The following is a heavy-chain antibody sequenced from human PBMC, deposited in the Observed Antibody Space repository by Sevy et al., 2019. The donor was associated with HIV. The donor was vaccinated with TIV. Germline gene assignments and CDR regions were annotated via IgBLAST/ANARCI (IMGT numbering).Heavy chain of an antibody. CDR1: GFILSDYD. V-gene: IGHV3-23*01. D-gene: IGHD3-22*01. CDR3: AKFGDYYDSGGYYWYFDF. CDR2: ISGGDDST. Sequence: GGSLRLSCAASGFILSDYDMSWVRQAPGKGLEWVSSISGGDDSTYYADSVKGRFTVSRDNSKNTLYLQMNTLRAEDTALYYCAKFGDYYDSGGYYWYFDFWGRGSLVTVSS. J-gene: IGHJ2*01.